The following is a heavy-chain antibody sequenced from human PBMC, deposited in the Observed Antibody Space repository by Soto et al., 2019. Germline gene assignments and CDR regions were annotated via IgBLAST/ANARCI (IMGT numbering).Heavy chain of an antibody. CDR1: GFTFSSYW. V-gene: IGHV3-7*01. CDR2: IKQDGSEK. D-gene: IGHD3-3*01. J-gene: IGHJ6*02. Sequence: GSLRLSCAASGFTFSSYWMSWVRQAPGKGLEWVANIKQDGSEKYYVDSVKGRFTISRDNAKNSLYLQMNSLRAEDTAVYYCARENDFWSGYYYYYYYYGMDVWGQGTTVTVSS. CDR3: ARENDFWSGYYYYYYYYGMDV.